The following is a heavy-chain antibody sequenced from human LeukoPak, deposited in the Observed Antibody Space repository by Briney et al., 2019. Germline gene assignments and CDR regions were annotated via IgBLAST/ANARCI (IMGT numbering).Heavy chain of an antibody. CDR2: IYYSGST. Sequence: SETLSLTCTVSGGSISSHYWSWIRQPPGKGLEWIGYIYYSGSTNYNPSLKSRVTISVDTSKNQFSLKLVSVTAADTAVYYCSRDRVTIFDNCYMDVRGKGATVTVSS. D-gene: IGHD3-3*01. CDR1: GGSISSHY. V-gene: IGHV4-59*11. CDR3: SRDRVTIFDNCYMDV. J-gene: IGHJ6*03.